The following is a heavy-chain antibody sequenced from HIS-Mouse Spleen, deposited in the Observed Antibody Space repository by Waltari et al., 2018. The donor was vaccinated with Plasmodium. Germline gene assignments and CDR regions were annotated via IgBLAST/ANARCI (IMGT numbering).Heavy chain of an antibody. CDR1: GFTVSTNY. V-gene: IGHV3-53*01. J-gene: IGHJ3*02. CDR2: IYSGGST. D-gene: IGHD6-6*01. CDR3: ARGMKSSSSAFDI. Sequence: EVQLVESGGGLIQHGGSLRLACAASGFTVSTNYMTRVRQAPGKGLEWVSVIYSGGSTYYADSVKGRFTISRDNSKNTLYLQMNSLRAEDTAVYYCARGMKSSSSAFDIWGQGTMVTVSS.